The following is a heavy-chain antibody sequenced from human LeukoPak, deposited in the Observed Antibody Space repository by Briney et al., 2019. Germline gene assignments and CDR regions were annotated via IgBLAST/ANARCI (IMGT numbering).Heavy chain of an antibody. CDR2: IRGKAYGGTT. J-gene: IGHJ4*02. D-gene: IGHD3-16*02. CDR3: TTAMYDYVWGSYRDDY. CDR1: GFTFGDYA. Sequence: GRSLRLSCTASGFTFGDYAMSWVRQAPGKGLEWVGFIRGKAYGGTTEYAASVKGRFTISRDDSKSIAYLQMNSLKTEDTAVYYCTTAMYDYVWGSYRDDYWGQGTLVTVSS. V-gene: IGHV3-49*04.